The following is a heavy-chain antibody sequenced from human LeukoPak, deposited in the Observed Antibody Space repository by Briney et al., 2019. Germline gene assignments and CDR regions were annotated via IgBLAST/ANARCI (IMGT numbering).Heavy chain of an antibody. J-gene: IGHJ4*02. V-gene: IGHV3-23*01. CDR3: VRASLLRGLVGYYFDS. CDR2: ISGGGEST. D-gene: IGHD3-16*02. CDR1: GFAFSTYA. Sequence: PGGSLRLSCATSGFAFSTYAMSWVRQAPGKGLEWVSTISGGGESTHYADSVEGRFTISRDNSKNTLYLQMNSLRAEDTAVYFCVRASLLRGLVGYYFDSWGQGTPVTVFS.